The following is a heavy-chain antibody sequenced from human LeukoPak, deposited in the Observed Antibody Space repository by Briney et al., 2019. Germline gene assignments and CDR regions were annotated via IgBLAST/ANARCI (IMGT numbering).Heavy chain of an antibody. D-gene: IGHD3-22*01. CDR2: IWYDGGNK. V-gene: IGHV3-33*01. J-gene: IGHJ6*02. CDR3: ARVVNPYCYYGMDV. CDR1: GFTFSSYG. Sequence: GRSLRLSCAASGFTFSSYGMHWVRQAPGKGLEWVAVIWYDGGNKYYADSVKGRFTISRDNSKNTLYLQMNSLRAEDTAVYYCARVVNPYCYYGMDVWGQGTTVTVSS.